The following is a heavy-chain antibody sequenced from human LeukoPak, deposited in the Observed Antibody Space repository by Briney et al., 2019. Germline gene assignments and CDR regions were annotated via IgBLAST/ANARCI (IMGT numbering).Heavy chain of an antibody. CDR1: GYTFTGYY. D-gene: IGHD6-13*01. J-gene: IGHJ4*02. CDR3: ARGKGAAGNLDN. Sequence: ASVKVSCKASGYTFTGYYIHWVRQAPGQGLEWMGWINPSSGGTNYAQKFLGRVTMTRGTSISTTYMELSRLRSDDTAVYYCARGKGAAGNLDNWGQGSLVTVSS. CDR2: INPSSGGT. V-gene: IGHV1-2*02.